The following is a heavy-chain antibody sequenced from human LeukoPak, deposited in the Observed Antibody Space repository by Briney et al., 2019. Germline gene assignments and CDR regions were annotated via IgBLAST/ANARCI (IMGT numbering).Heavy chain of an antibody. CDR1: GGSISSSSYS. J-gene: IGHJ4*02. D-gene: IGHD6-13*01. Sequence: SETLSLTCTVSGGSISSSSYSWGWIRQPPGKGLEWIGSIYYSGSTYYNPSLKSRVTISVDTSKNQFSLKLSSVTAADTAVYYCATHHGTSSSWFGYWGQGTLVTVSS. CDR2: IYYSGST. CDR3: ATHHGTSSSWFGY. V-gene: IGHV4-39*01.